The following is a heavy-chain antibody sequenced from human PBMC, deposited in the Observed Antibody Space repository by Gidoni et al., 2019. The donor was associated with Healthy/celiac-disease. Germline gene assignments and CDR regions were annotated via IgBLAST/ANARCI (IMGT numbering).Heavy chain of an antibody. CDR1: GFTVSSNY. CDR3: ARGGRSSSSYYYYGMDV. D-gene: IGHD6-6*01. V-gene: IGHV3-53*01. J-gene: IGHJ6*02. Sequence: EVQLVESGGGLIQPGGSLRLSCAASGFTVSSNYMSWVRQAPGKGLEWVSVIYSGGSTYYADSVKGRFTISRDNSKNTLYLQMNSLRAEDTAVYYCARGGRSSSSYYYYGMDVWGQGTTVTVSS. CDR2: IYSGGST.